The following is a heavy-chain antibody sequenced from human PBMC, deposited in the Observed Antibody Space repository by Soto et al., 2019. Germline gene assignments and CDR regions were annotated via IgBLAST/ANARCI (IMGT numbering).Heavy chain of an antibody. J-gene: IGHJ4*02. CDR1: GFSFSSYA. CDR3: ARDTFPGYCSGGTCYSVGGADS. Sequence: XVCLRLSCAACGFSFSSYAMTWVRQAPGKGLEWVSGISGSGGTKYYADSVRGRFSISRDNSQNTLYLQMSSLRAEDTAIYYCARDTFPGYCSGGTCYSVGGADSWGLRTLVTVSS. D-gene: IGHD2-15*01. CDR2: ISGSGGTK. V-gene: IGHV3-23*01.